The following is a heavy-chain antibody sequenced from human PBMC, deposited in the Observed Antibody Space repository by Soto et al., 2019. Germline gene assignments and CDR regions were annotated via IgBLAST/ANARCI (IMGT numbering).Heavy chain of an antibody. D-gene: IGHD1-20*01. V-gene: IGHV3-48*03. CDR3: ARRKVTGTLRYAFDI. CDR1: GFTFSSYE. CDR2: ISSSGSTI. Sequence: EVQLVESGGGLVQPGGSLRLSCAASGFTFSSYEMNWVRQAPGKGLEWVSYISSSGSTIYYADSVKGRFTISRDNAKNSRYLQMNSLRAEDTAVYYCARRKVTGTLRYAFDIWGQGTMVTVSS. J-gene: IGHJ3*02.